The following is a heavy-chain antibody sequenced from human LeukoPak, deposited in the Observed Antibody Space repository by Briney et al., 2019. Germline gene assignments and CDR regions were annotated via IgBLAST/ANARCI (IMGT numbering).Heavy chain of an antibody. V-gene: IGHV4-34*01. J-gene: IGHJ6*02. D-gene: IGHD6-6*01. CDR2: INDSGST. Sequence: SETLSLTCAVYGGSFSGYYWGWIRQPPGMGLEWIGEINDSGSTNYNPSLRSLVTISVDTSKNQFSLKLSSVTAADTAVYYCARSLGSAARHYYYYYGMDVWGQGTTVTVSS. CDR1: GGSFSGYY. CDR3: ARSLGSAARHYYYYYGMDV.